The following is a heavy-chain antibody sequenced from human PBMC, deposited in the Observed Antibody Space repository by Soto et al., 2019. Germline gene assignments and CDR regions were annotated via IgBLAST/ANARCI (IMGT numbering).Heavy chain of an antibody. J-gene: IGHJ5*02. CDR3: ARGRTIFGVVTDWFDH. CDR2: IIPIFGTA. CDR1: GGTFSSYA. D-gene: IGHD3-3*01. Sequence: QVQLVQSGAEVKKPGSSVKVSCKASGGTFSSYAISWVRQAPGQGLEWMGGIIPIFGTANYAQKFQGRVTITADESTSTAYMGLSSLSSEDTAVYYCARGRTIFGVVTDWFDHWGQGTLVTVSS. V-gene: IGHV1-69*01.